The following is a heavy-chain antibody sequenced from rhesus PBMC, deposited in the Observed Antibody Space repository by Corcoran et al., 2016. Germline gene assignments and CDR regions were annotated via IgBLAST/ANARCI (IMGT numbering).Heavy chain of an antibody. V-gene: IGHV4S14*01. CDR3: ARHAAFGNPFDY. Sequence: QVQLQESGPGLVKPSETLSLTCAVSGYSISSVYSWVCIRQPPGKGLEWIGHISSGGSNYLNPSLKSRVTLSVDTSKNQFSLKLSSVTAADTAVYYCARHAAFGNPFDYWGQGVLVTVSS. CDR1: GYSISSVYS. CDR2: ISSGGSN. D-gene: IGHD4-35*01. J-gene: IGHJ4*01.